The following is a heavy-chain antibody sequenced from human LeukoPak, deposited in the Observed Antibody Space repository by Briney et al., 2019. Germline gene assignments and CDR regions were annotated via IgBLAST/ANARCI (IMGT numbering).Heavy chain of an antibody. CDR1: GYTFTSYY. V-gene: IGHV1-46*01. Sequence: ASVKVSCKASGYTFTSYYMHWVRQAPGQGLEWMGTINPSGGSTSYAQKFQGRVTMTRDTSTSTVYMELSSLRSEDTAVYYCARDRVPSWVTGTTVRNWFDPWGQGTLVTVSS. CDR3: ARDRVPSWVTGTTVRNWFDP. CDR2: INPSGGST. D-gene: IGHD1-7*01. J-gene: IGHJ5*02.